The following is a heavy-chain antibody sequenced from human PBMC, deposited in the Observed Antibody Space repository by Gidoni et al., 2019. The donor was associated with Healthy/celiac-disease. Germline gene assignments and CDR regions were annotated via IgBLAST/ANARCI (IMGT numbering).Heavy chain of an antibody. Sequence: QVQLVESGGGVVQPGRSLRLSCAASGFTFSSYGMHWVRQAPGKGLEWVAVISYDGSNKYYADSVKGRFTISRDNSKNTLYLQMNSLRAEDTAVYYCAKGGMTTHPTDAFDIWGQGTMVTVSS. CDR3: AKGGMTTHPTDAFDI. CDR1: GFTFSSYG. D-gene: IGHD6-13*01. CDR2: ISYDGSNK. J-gene: IGHJ3*02. V-gene: IGHV3-30*18.